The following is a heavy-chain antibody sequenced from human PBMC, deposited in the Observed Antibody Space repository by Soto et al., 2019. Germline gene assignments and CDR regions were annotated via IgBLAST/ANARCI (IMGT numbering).Heavy chain of an antibody. CDR2: INHSGST. V-gene: IGHV4-34*01. Sequence: SETLSLTCAVYGGSFSGYYWSWIRQPPRKGLEWIGEINHSGSTNYNPSLKSRVTISVDTSKNQFSLKLSSVTAADTAVYYCASFFGYDSSTSGRYYYGMDVWGQGTTVTVSS. CDR1: GGSFSGYY. CDR3: ASFFGYDSSTSGRYYYGMDV. J-gene: IGHJ6*02. D-gene: IGHD2-2*03.